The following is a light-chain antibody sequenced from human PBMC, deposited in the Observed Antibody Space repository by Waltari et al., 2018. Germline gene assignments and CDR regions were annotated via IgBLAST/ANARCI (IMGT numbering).Light chain of an antibody. CDR2: AAS. CDR3: QQSYSTPRT. J-gene: IGKJ2*02. CDR1: QSINTY. Sequence: DIQMTQSPSSLSASVGDRVTITCRASQSINTYLNWYQQIPGKAPKLLIYAASSLQSGVPSKFSGSGSGTDFTLTISSLQPEDFATYYCQQSYSTPRTFGQGTKLEIK. V-gene: IGKV1-39*01.